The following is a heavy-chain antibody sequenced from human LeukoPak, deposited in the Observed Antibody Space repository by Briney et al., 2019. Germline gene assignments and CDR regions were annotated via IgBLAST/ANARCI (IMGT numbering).Heavy chain of an antibody. J-gene: IGHJ3*02. V-gene: IGHV3-7*01. CDR3: ARWLLGAFDI. Sequence: PGGSLRLSCAASVFTFSSYLMSWVRQATGKGVEWVANIKQSGSEKYYVDSVKGRFTISRGNAKNSLYLPMNSLRAQDTAVYYCARWLLGAFDISGQGTMVTVSS. CDR1: VFTFSSYL. CDR2: IKQSGSEK. D-gene: IGHD2-15*01.